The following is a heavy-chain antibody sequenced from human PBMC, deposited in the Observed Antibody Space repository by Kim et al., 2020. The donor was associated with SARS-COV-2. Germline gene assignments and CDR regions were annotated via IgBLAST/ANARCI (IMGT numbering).Heavy chain of an antibody. CDR3: ARGGGSGSSLFDY. J-gene: IGHJ4*02. D-gene: IGHD1-26*01. V-gene: IGHV3-30*15. Sequence: YAGAVKGRFTISSDNSKNTLYLQMSGLGAEDTAVYYCARGGGSGSSLFDYWGQGTLVTVSS.